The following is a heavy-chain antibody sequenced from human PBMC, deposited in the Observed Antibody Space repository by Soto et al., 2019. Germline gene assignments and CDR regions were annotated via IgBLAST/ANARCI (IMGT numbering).Heavy chain of an antibody. CDR1: GYTLTELS. CDR3: ASSGSYYAWAFDI. V-gene: IGHV1-24*01. J-gene: IGHJ3*02. D-gene: IGHD1-26*01. Sequence: EASVKVSCKVSGYTLTELSMHWVRQAPGKGLEWMGGFDPEDGETIYAQKFQGRVTMTEDTSTDTAYMELSSLRSEDTAVYYCASSGSYYAWAFDIWGQGTMVTVSS. CDR2: FDPEDGET.